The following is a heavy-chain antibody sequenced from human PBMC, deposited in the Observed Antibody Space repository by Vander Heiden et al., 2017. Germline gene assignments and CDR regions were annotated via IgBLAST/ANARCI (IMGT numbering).Heavy chain of an antibody. CDR3: ARGSVTTVVTPFDS. CDR2: ISSSSSYI. J-gene: IGHJ4*02. D-gene: IGHD4-17*01. V-gene: IGHV3-21*01. Sequence: EVQLVESGGGLVKPGGSLRRSCAASGFTFSSYGMNWVRQAPGKGLEWVSSISSSSSYIYYADSVKGRFTISRDNAKNSLYLQMNSLRAEDTAVYYCARGSVTTVVTPFDSWGQGTLVTVSS. CDR1: GFTFSSYG.